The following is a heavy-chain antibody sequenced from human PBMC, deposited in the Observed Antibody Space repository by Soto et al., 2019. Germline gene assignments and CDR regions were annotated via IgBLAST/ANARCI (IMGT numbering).Heavy chain of an antibody. D-gene: IGHD6-6*01. CDR1: GYTFTGYY. Sequence: ASVKVSFKASGYTFTGYYMHWVRQAPGQGLEWMGWINPNSGGTNYAQKFQGRVTMTRDTSISTAYMELSRLRSDDTAVYYCARGSSSGYYYYYGMDVWGQGTTVTVSS. V-gene: IGHV1-2*02. CDR2: INPNSGGT. CDR3: ARGSSSGYYYYYGMDV. J-gene: IGHJ6*02.